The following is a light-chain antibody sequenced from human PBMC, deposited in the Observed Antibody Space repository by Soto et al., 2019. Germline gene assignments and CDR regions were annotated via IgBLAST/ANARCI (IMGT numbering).Light chain of an antibody. CDR1: QSILYSSNNKNY. V-gene: IGKV4-1*01. J-gene: IGKJ1*01. Sequence: DIVLTQSPDSLAVSLGERATINCKSSQSILYSSNNKNYLAWYQQKPGQPPKLLIYWASTRESGVPDRFSGSGSGTDFTLTISSLQAGDVAVYYCQQYYDAPQTFVQGTKVEIK. CDR3: QQYYDAPQT. CDR2: WAS.